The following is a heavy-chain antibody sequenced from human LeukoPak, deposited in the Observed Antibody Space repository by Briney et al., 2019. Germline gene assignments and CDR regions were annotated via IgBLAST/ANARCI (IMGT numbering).Heavy chain of an antibody. V-gene: IGHV4-31*03. Sequence: ASETLSLTCTVSGGSINSAAYYWSWIRQNPGGGLEWIGNIFISGITYYNPSLRSRVALSIDTSQNQFSLELSSMTAADTAVYYCARSAPGNFDYWGQGTLVTVSS. CDR1: GGSINSAAYY. J-gene: IGHJ4*02. CDR3: ARSAPGNFDY. CDR2: IFISGIT.